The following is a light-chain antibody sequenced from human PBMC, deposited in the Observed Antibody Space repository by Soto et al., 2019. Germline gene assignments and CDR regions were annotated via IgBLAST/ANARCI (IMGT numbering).Light chain of an antibody. CDR1: SSDVGGYNY. V-gene: IGLV2-14*03. CDR2: DVS. CDR3: SSYTTSNTRQIV. Sequence: VLTQPASVSGSPGQSITISCTGTSSDVGGYNYVSWYQHHPGKAPKLMIFDVSNRPSGVSNRFSGSKSGNTASLTISGPQPEDEADYYCSSYTTSNTRQIVFGTGTKVTVL. J-gene: IGLJ1*01.